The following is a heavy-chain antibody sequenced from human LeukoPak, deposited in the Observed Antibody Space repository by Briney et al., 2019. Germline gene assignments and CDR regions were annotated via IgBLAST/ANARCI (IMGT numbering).Heavy chain of an antibody. V-gene: IGHV3-7*03. CDR3: AKDSLVQWLALFDY. D-gene: IGHD6-19*01. Sequence: GGSLRLSCAASGFTFSSSWMKWIRQAPGKGLEWVAKIHPDGSEKYYVDSVKGRFTISRDNSKNTLYLQMNSLRAEDTAVYYCAKDSLVQWLALFDYWGQGTLVTVSS. J-gene: IGHJ4*02. CDR2: IHPDGSEK. CDR1: GFTFSSSW.